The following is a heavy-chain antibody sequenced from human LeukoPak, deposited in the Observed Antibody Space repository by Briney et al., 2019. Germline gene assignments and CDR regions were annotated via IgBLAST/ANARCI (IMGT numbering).Heavy chain of an antibody. CDR3: ARDHQDDWNYWFDP. J-gene: IGHJ5*02. Sequence: EASVKVSCKASGGTFSSYAISWVRQAPGQGLEWMGGIIPIFGTANYAQKFQGRVTITADESTSTAYMELSSLRSEDTAVYYCARDHQDDWNYWFDPWGQGTLVTVSS. CDR1: GGTFSSYA. CDR2: IIPIFGTA. V-gene: IGHV1-69*13. D-gene: IGHD1-7*01.